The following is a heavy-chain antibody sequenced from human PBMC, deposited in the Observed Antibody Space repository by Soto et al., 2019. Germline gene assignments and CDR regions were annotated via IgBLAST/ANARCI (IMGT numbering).Heavy chain of an antibody. J-gene: IGHJ4*02. CDR2: ISHDGINK. V-gene: IGHV3-30-3*01. Sequence: PWWSLRLSCSASVFTFSSYAMNWCRQAPGKGLEWVALISHDGINKYYADSVRGRFTISRDSSTNTLYLQMNSLRAADTAVYYCGRCTSTSCHLGSDYWGQGTLVTVSS. D-gene: IGHD2-2*01. CDR3: GRCTSTSCHLGSDY. CDR1: VFTFSSYA.